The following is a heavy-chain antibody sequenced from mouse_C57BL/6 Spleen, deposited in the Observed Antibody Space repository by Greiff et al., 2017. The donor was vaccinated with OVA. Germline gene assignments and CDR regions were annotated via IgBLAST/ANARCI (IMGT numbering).Heavy chain of an antibody. J-gene: IGHJ1*03. CDR1: GFTFSDYY. CDR2: ISNGGGST. V-gene: IGHV5-12*01. D-gene: IGHD2-4*01. Sequence: EVQLVESGGGLVQPGGSLKLSCAASGFTFSDYYMYWVRQTPEKRLEWVAYISNGGGSTYYPDTVKGRFTISRDNAKNTLYLQMSRRRSEDTSMYYCAKEERGGDYDDGDWYCDVWGTGTTVTVSS. CDR3: AKEERGGDYDDGDWYCDV.